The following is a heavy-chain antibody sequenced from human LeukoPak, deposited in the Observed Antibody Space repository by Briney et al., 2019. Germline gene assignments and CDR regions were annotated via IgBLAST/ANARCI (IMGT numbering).Heavy chain of an antibody. CDR2: IYHSGST. CDR3: AREGDFWSGYHDNWFDP. CDR1: GYSISSGYY. Sequence: PSETLSLTCTVSGYSISSGYYWGWIRQPPGKGLEWIGSIYHSGSTYYNPSPKSRVTISVDTSKNQFSLKLSSVTAADTAVYYCAREGDFWSGYHDNWFDPWGQGTLVTVSS. V-gene: IGHV4-38-2*02. D-gene: IGHD3-3*01. J-gene: IGHJ5*02.